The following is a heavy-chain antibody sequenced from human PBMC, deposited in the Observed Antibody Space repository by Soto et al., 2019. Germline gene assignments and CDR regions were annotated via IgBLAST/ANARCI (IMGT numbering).Heavy chain of an antibody. CDR3: ARVRAELGYCIGGSCLPYYYGMAV. Sequence: QVQLVQSGAEVKKPGASVKVSCKASGYTFTSYGISWVRQAPGQGLGWMGWISAYNGDTEYAQKFQGRVTMTTDTSTSTVYMALRSLRSDDTAVYYCARVRAELGYCIGGSCLPYYYGMAVWGQGTTVTVSS. V-gene: IGHV1-18*01. CDR2: ISAYNGDT. D-gene: IGHD2-15*01. J-gene: IGHJ6*02. CDR1: GYTFTSYG.